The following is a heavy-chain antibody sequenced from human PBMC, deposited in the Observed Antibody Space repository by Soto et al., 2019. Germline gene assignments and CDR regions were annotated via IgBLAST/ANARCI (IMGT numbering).Heavy chain of an antibody. CDR1: GFTFSSYW. D-gene: IGHD2-21*02. CDR3: ARENEYLYCSGDCYSEPPYYYYGMDV. V-gene: IGHV3-7*01. J-gene: IGHJ6*02. CDR2: IKQDGSEK. Sequence: GGSLRLSCAASGFTFSSYWMSWVRQAPGKGLEWVANIKQDGSEKYYVDSVKGRFTISRDNAKNSLYLQMNSLRAEDTAVYYCARENEYLYCSGDCYSEPPYYYYGMDVWGQWTTVTVSS.